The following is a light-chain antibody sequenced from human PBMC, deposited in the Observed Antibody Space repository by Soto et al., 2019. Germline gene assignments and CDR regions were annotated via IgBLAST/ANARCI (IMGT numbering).Light chain of an antibody. J-gene: IGKJ2*01. CDR1: QSVSSN. Sequence: EIVMTQSPATLSVSPGERATLSCRASQSVSSNLAWYQQKPGQAPRPLIYGASTRATGIPARFSGSRSGTEFTLTISSLQSEDFAVYYCQQYHNWPYTFGQGTKLEIK. CDR2: GAS. CDR3: QQYHNWPYT. V-gene: IGKV3-15*01.